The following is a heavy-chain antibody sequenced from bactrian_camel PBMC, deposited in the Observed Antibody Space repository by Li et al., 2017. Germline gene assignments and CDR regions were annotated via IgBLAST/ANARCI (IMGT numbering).Heavy chain of an antibody. V-gene: IGHV3S1*01. CDR3: AAVAGGRTVEGGGPLSRTVLI. CDR1: GYTRSSFC. J-gene: IGHJ4*01. D-gene: IGHD1*01. Sequence: HVQLVESGGGSVQAGGSLRLSCDVPGYTRSSFCLGWFRQAPGKEREGVAAIFTGINMTNYADSVKDRFTVSHDYIKNTLYLQMNGLKPEDTAMYYCAAVAGGRTVEGGGPLSRTVLIIGARGPRSPSP. CDR2: IFTGINMT.